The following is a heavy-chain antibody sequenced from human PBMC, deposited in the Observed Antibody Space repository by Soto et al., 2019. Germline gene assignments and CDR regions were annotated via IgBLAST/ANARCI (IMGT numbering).Heavy chain of an antibody. V-gene: IGHV4-34*01. CDR3: ARPLYAYYILTGYPPSDAFDI. Sequence: PSETLSLTCAVYGGSFSGYYWSWIRQPPGKGLEWIGEINHSGSTNYNPSLKSRVTISVDTSKNQFSLKLSSVTAADTAVYYCARPLYAYYILTGYPPSDAFDIWGQGTMVTVSS. CDR2: INHSGST. J-gene: IGHJ3*02. CDR1: GGSFSGYY. D-gene: IGHD3-9*01.